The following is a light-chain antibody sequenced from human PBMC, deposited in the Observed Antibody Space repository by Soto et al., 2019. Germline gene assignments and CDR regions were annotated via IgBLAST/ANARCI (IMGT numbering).Light chain of an antibody. CDR3: QQYGSAPVT. Sequence: EIVLTQSPGTLSLSPGERATLSCRASQSVSTNYLAWYQQKPGQAPKVLIYRASSRATGVPDRFSGSGSGTDFTLTITRLEPEEFAVYYCQQYGSAPVTFGGGTKVDIK. CDR1: QSVSTNY. CDR2: RAS. J-gene: IGKJ4*01. V-gene: IGKV3-20*01.